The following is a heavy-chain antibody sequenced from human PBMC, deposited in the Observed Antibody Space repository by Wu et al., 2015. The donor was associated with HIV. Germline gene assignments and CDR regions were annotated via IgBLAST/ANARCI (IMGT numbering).Heavy chain of an antibody. CDR3: ARDSTTDWFDP. J-gene: IGHJ5*02. CDR2: INPNSGGT. V-gene: IGHV1-2*02. Sequence: QVQLVQSGAEVKKPGASVKVSCKASGYTFTGYYMHWVRQAPGQGLEWMGWINPNSGGTNYAQKLQGRVTMTTDTSTNTAYMELRSLRSDDTAVYYCARDSTTDWFDPWGQGTLVTVSS. CDR1: GYTFTGYY. D-gene: IGHD4-11*01.